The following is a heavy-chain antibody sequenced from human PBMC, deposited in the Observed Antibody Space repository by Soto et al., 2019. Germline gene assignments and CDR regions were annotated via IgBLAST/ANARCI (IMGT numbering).Heavy chain of an antibody. CDR1: GSTFSSYW. CDR3: ARVKGYSSSGPTDAFDI. J-gene: IGHJ3*02. Sequence: RRLSCAASGSTFSSYWMSWVRQAPGKGLEWVANIKQDGSEKYYVDSVKGRFTISRDNAKNSLYLQMNSLRAEDTAVYYCARVKGYSSSGPTDAFDIWGQATMVTVSS. D-gene: IGHD6-13*01. CDR2: IKQDGSEK. V-gene: IGHV3-7*03.